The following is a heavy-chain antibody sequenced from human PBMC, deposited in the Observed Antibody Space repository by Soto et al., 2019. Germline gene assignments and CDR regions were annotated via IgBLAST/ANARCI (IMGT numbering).Heavy chain of an antibody. Sequence: EVQLVESGGGLVQPGGSLRLSCAASGFTFDSYWLHWVRQAPGKGLVWVSRINSDGSSTTYADSVKGRFTISRDNAKNMLYLQMNSLRAEETAVYYCARALTGGPRYPLDAFDIWGPGTIVTVSS. CDR1: GFTFDSYW. CDR3: ARALTGGPRYPLDAFDI. D-gene: IGHD7-27*01. CDR2: INSDGSST. V-gene: IGHV3-74*01. J-gene: IGHJ3*02.